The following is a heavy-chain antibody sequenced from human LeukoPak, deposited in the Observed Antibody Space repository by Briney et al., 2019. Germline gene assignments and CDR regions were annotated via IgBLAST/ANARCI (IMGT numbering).Heavy chain of an antibody. D-gene: IGHD5-12*01. CDR1: GFTFSSYS. V-gene: IGHV3-21*01. Sequence: GGSLRLSCAASGFTFSSYSMNWVRQAPGKGLEWVSSISSSSSYIYYADSVKGRFTISRDNAKNSLYLQMNSLRAEDTAVYYCAGNSGYDWLYYFDYWGQGTLVTVSS. J-gene: IGHJ4*02. CDR2: ISSSSSYI. CDR3: AGNSGYDWLYYFDY.